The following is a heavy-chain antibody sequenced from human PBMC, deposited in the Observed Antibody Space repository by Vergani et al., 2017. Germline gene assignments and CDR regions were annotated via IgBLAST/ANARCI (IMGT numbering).Heavy chain of an antibody. J-gene: IGHJ6*03. CDR1: GGSTSSYY. V-gene: IGHV4-4*07. Sequence: QVQLQESGPGLVKPSETLSLTCTVPGGSTSSYYWSWIRQPAGKGLEWIGRIYTSGSTNYNPSLKSRVTMSVDTSKNQFSLKLSSVTAADTAVYYCASVIWGGDYYMDVWSKGTTVTVSS. CDR3: ASVIWGGDYYMDV. CDR2: IYTSGST. D-gene: IGHD3-16*01.